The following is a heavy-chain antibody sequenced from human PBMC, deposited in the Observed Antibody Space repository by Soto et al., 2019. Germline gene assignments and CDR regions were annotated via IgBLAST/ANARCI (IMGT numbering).Heavy chain of an antibody. CDR2: INHSGST. Sequence: SETLSLTCAVYGGSFIGYYCSWIRQPPGKGLEWIGEINHSGSTNYNPSLKSRVTISVDTSKNQFSLKLSSVTAADTAVYYCASAYSSTWGQGTLVTVSS. D-gene: IGHD6-13*01. CDR3: ASAYSST. J-gene: IGHJ5*02. CDR1: GGSFIGYY. V-gene: IGHV4-34*01.